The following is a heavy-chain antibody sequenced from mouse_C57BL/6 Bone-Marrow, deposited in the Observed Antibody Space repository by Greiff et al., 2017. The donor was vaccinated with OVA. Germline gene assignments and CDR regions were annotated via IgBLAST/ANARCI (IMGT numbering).Heavy chain of an antibody. CDR1: GFTFSSYA. CDR2: ISDGGSYT. D-gene: IGHD1-1*01. J-gene: IGHJ3*01. CDR3: ARSFITTGAWFAY. V-gene: IGHV5-4*03. Sequence: EVKLVESGGGLVKPGGSLKLSCAASGFTFSSYAMSWVRQTPEKRLEWVATISDGGSYTYYPDNVKGRFTISRDNAKNNLYLQMSHLKSEDTAMYYCARSFITTGAWFAYWGQGTLVTVSA.